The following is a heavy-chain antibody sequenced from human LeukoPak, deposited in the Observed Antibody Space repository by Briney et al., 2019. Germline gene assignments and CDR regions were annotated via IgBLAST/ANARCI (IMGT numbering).Heavy chain of an antibody. CDR3: ASNYDFWSGYHKGPYYFDY. CDR1: GGTFSSYA. J-gene: IGHJ4*02. D-gene: IGHD3-3*01. Sequence: ASVKVSCKASGGTFSSYAISWVQQAPGQGLEWMGGIIPIFGTANYAQKFQGRVTITADESTSTAYMELSSLRSEDTAVYYCASNYDFWSGYHKGPYYFDYWGQGTLVTVSS. CDR2: IIPIFGTA. V-gene: IGHV1-69*13.